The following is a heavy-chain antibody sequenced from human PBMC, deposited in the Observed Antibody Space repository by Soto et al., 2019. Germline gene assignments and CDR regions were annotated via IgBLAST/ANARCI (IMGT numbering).Heavy chain of an antibody. D-gene: IGHD6-19*01. V-gene: IGHV4-61*08. CDR1: GGSISSGGYY. CDR2: IYYSGST. J-gene: IGHJ5*02. Sequence: SETLSLTCTVSGGSISSGGYYWSWIRQHPGKGLEWIGYIYYSGSTNYNPSLKSRVTISVDTSKNQFSLKLSSVSAADTPVYYCARLPFFGSGGYESAWFAPGGQEPRVTVPS. CDR3: ARLPFFGSGGYESAWFAP.